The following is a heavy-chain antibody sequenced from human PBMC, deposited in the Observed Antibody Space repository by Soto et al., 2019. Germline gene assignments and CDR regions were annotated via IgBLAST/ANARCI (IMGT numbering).Heavy chain of an antibody. D-gene: IGHD3-3*01. J-gene: IGHJ4*02. CDR3: AREKLSYDFWSGYSPFDY. CDR2: IIPIFGTA. CDR1: GGTFSSYA. V-gene: IGHV1-69*01. Sequence: QVQLVQSGAEVKKPGSSVKVSCKASGGTFSSYAISWVRQAPGQGLEWVGGIIPIFGTANYAQKFQGRVTITADESTSTAYMELSSLRSEDTAVYYCAREKLSYDFWSGYSPFDYWGQGTLVTVSS.